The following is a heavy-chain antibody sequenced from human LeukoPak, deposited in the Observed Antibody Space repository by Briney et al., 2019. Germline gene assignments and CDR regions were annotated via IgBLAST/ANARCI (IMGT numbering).Heavy chain of an antibody. CDR2: IYYSGST. CDR3: ARETYYYGSGINSDWFDP. CDR1: GGSISSGDYY. J-gene: IGHJ5*02. D-gene: IGHD3-10*01. V-gene: IGHV4-30-4*01. Sequence: SETLSLTCTVSGGSISSGDYYWSWIRQPPGKGLEWIGYIYYSGSTYYNPSLKSRVTISVDTSKNQFSLKLSSVTAADTAVYYCARETYYYGSGINSDWFDPWGQGTLVTVSS.